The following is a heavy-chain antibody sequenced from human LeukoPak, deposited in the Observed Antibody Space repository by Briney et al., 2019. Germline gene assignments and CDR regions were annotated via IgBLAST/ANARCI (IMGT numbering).Heavy chain of an antibody. V-gene: IGHV3-30*04. J-gene: IGHJ6*03. CDR3: ARGLISQYYYGSGSYAVRDDYYYYMDV. CDR2: ISYDGNNK. Sequence: GRSLRLSCAASGFTFSSYAMHWVRQAPGKGLEWVAIISYDGNNKYYADSVKGRFTISRDNSKNTLYLQMNSLRAEDTAVYYCARGLISQYYYGSGSYAVRDDYYYYMDVWGKGTTVTISS. CDR1: GFTFSSYA. D-gene: IGHD3-10*01.